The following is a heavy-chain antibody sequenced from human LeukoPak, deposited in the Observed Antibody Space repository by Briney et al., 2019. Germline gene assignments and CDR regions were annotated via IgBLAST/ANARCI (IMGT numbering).Heavy chain of an antibody. CDR2: IYYSGST. V-gene: IGHV4-59*08. Sequence: PSETLSLTCTVSGGSISSYYWSWIRQPPGKGLEWIGYIYYSGSTNYNPSLKSRVTISVDTSKNQFSLKLSSVTAADTAVYYCARRTRGDDAFDIWGQGTMVTVSS. CDR1: GGSISSYY. D-gene: IGHD3-10*01. J-gene: IGHJ3*02. CDR3: ARRTRGDDAFDI.